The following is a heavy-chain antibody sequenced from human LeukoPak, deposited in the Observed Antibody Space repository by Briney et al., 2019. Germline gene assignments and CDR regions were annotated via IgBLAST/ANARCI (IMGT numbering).Heavy chain of an antibody. Sequence: KPSETLSLTCAVYGGSFSGYYWSWIRQPPGKGLEWIGEINHSGSTNYNPSLKSRVTISVDTSKNQFSLKLSSVTAADTAVYYCARGPGSNYGDFDYWGQGTLVTVSS. CDR1: GGSFSGYY. V-gene: IGHV4-34*01. D-gene: IGHD4-4*01. J-gene: IGHJ4*02. CDR2: INHSGST. CDR3: ARGPGSNYGDFDY.